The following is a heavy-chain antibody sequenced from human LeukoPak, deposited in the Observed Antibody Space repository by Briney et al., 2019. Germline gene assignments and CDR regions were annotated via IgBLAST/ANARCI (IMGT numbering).Heavy chain of an antibody. CDR3: ARVLSGRGSLYSYYYYMDV. V-gene: IGHV3-53*01. CDR2: IYSGGST. D-gene: IGHD3-10*01. CDR1: GFTVSSNY. J-gene: IGHJ6*03. Sequence: PGGSLRLSCAASGFTVSSNYMSWVRQAPGKGLEWVSVIYSGGSTYYADSVKGRFTFSRDNSKNTLYLQMNSLRAEDTAVYYCARVLSGRGSLYSYYYYMDVWGKGTTVTISS.